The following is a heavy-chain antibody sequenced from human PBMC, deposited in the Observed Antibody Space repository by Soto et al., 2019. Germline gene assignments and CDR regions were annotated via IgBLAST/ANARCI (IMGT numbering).Heavy chain of an antibody. CDR1: GCSLHSRIYY. Sequence: SDPLSLTCNVSGCSLHSRIYYWGWIRQPPGKGLEWIGYMYYSGSTDYNPSLKSRVTISVDTSKNQFSLKLSSVTAADTAVYYCATSNWFDPWGQGTLVT. V-gene: IGHV4-39*01. J-gene: IGHJ5*02. CDR3: ATSNWFDP. CDR2: MYYSGST.